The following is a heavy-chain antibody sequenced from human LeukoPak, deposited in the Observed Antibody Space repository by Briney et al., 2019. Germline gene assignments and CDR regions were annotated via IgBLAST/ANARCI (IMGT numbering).Heavy chain of an antibody. D-gene: IGHD3-10*01. CDR1: GYSISSGYY. V-gene: IGHV4-38-2*02. J-gene: IGHJ4*02. CDR2: IYHSGST. CDR3: ARGITMVRGVMLAY. Sequence: SETLSLTCTVSGYSISSGYYWGWIRQPPGKGLEWIGSIYHSGSTYYNPSLKSRVTISVDTSKNQFSLKLSSVTAADTAVYYCARGITMVRGVMLAYWGQGTLVTVSS.